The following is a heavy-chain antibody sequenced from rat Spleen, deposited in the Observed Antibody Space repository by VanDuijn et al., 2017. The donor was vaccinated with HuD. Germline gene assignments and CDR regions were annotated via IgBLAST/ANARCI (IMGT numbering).Heavy chain of an antibody. Sequence: VQVVESGGGLVKSKESLKISCAASGFTFSNAAMYWVRQAPGKGLEWVARIRTKANYYATYYADSVRGRFTISRDDSKSMVYLQMDDLKAEDTAMYYCTAASNEYWGQGVMVTVSS. D-gene: IGHD3-1*01. CDR3: TAASNEY. J-gene: IGHJ2*01. CDR2: IRTKANYYAT. V-gene: IGHV10-5*01. CDR1: GFTFSNAA.